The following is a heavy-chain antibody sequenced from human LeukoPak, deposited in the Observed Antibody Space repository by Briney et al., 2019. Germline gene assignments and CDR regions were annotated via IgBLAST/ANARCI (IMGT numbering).Heavy chain of an antibody. Sequence: SVKVSCKASGGTFSSYAISWVRQAPGQGLEWMGGIIPIFGTANYAQKFQGRVTVTADESTSTAYMELSSLRSEDTAVYYCARGLRQWLTRHAFDIWGQGTMVTVSS. CDR3: ARGLRQWLTRHAFDI. V-gene: IGHV1-69*01. D-gene: IGHD6-19*01. CDR1: GGTFSSYA. CDR2: IIPIFGTA. J-gene: IGHJ3*02.